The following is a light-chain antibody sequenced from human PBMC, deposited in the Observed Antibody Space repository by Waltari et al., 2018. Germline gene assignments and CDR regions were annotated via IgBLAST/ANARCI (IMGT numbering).Light chain of an antibody. CDR1: SSNIGNNY. CDR3: ATWDSSLSAWV. Sequence: QSVLTQPPSVSAAPGQTVTISCSGSSSNIGNNYVSWFQNVSGTAPKLLIHEYNKRPSGLPDRFSGSKSGTSATLGITGLQTGDEAHYYCATWDSSLSAWVFGGGTKLTVL. V-gene: IGLV1-51*02. CDR2: EYN. J-gene: IGLJ3*02.